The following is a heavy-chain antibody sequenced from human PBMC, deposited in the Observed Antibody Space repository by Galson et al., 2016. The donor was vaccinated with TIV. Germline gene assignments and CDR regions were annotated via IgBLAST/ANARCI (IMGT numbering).Heavy chain of an antibody. V-gene: IGHV3-33*01. CDR3: ARVQWGSSLVSYYYHLDV. Sequence: SLRLSCAVSGISLKDYGTHWVRQAPGKGLEWVAVIGYDGTTKYYADSVNGRFTISRDTSTNTLSLRMDNLIGEDTAVYYCARVQWGSSLVSYYYHLDVWGKGTTVIVSS. J-gene: IGHJ6*03. D-gene: IGHD3-16*01. CDR2: IGYDGTTK. CDR1: GISLKDYG.